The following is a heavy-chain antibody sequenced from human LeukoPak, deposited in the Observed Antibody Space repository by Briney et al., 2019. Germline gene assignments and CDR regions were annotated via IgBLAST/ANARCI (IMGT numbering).Heavy chain of an antibody. Sequence: SETLSLTCAVYGGSFSGYYWSWIRQPPGKGLEWIGEINHSGSTNYNPSLKSRVTISVGTSKNQFSLKLSSVTAADTAVYYCARVTRGGDRRLGYWGQGTLVTVSS. CDR1: GGSFSGYY. J-gene: IGHJ4*02. CDR3: ARVTRGGDRRLGY. D-gene: IGHD2-21*02. CDR2: INHSGST. V-gene: IGHV4-34*01.